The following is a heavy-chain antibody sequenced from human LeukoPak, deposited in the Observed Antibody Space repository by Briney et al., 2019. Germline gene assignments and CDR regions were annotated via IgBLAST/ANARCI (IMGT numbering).Heavy chain of an antibody. Sequence: ASVKVSCKASGYTFTGYYMHWARQAPGQGLEWMGWINPNSGGTNYAQKLQGRVTMTTDTSTSTAYMELRSLRSDDTAVYYCARGYSGSYLIPFDYWGQGTLVTVSS. CDR3: ARGYSGSYLIPFDY. D-gene: IGHD1-26*01. J-gene: IGHJ4*02. CDR1: GYTFTGYY. V-gene: IGHV1-2*02. CDR2: INPNSGGT.